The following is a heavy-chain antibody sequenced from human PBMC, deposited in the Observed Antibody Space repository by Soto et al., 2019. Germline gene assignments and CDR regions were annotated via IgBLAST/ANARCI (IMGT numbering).Heavy chain of an antibody. D-gene: IGHD2-15*01. CDR2: IYYSGST. CDR1: GGSISSGDYY. J-gene: IGHJ4*02. Sequence: QVQLQESGPGLVKPSQTLSLTCTVSGGSISSGDYYWSWIRQPPGKGLAWIGYIYYSGSTYYNPSRKSRVTISVDTSKSQCSLKLISVTAADTAVYYCASARGARYFDYWGQGTLVTVSS. V-gene: IGHV4-30-4*01. CDR3: ASARGARYFDY.